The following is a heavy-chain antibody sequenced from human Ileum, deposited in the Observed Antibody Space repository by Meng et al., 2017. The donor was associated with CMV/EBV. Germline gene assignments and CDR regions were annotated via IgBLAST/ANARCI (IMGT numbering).Heavy chain of an antibody. CDR2: IKSKSVGGTT. Sequence: GFSFSNVWMTWVRQAPGKGLEWVGRIKSKSVGGTTDYAAPVNGRFTISRDDSKSTLYLQMSSLKTEDTAVYYCTTDLVGGNYRQNGYWGQGTLVTVSS. CDR1: GFSFSNVW. V-gene: IGHV3-15*01. D-gene: IGHD2-21*01. J-gene: IGHJ4*02. CDR3: TTDLVGGNYRQNGY.